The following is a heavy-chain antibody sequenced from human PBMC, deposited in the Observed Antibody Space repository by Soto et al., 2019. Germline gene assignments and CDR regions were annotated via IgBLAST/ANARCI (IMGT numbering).Heavy chain of an antibody. D-gene: IGHD5-18*01. CDR2: ISYDGSNK. CDR1: GFTFSSYA. J-gene: IGHJ4*02. Sequence: QVQLVESGGGVVQPGRSLRLSCAASGFTFSSYAMHWVRQAPGKGLEWVAVISYDGSNKYYADSVKGRFTISRDNSKNARYLQMNSLGAEDTAVYYCAREFRGYSYGGGGFDYWGQGTLVTVSS. V-gene: IGHV3-30-3*01. CDR3: AREFRGYSYGGGGFDY.